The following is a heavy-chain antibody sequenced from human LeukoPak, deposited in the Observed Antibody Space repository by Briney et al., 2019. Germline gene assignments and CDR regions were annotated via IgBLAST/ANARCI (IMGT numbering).Heavy chain of an antibody. CDR2: INHSGST. CDR3: ARTPYGGNPTLS. J-gene: IGHJ4*02. V-gene: IGHV4-34*01. Sequence: SETLSLTCAVYGGSFSGYYWSWIRQPPVKGLEWIGEINHSGSTNYNPSLKSRVTISVDTSKNQFSLKLSSVTAADTAVYYCARTPYGGNPTLSWGQGTLVTVSS. D-gene: IGHD4-23*01. CDR1: GGSFSGYY.